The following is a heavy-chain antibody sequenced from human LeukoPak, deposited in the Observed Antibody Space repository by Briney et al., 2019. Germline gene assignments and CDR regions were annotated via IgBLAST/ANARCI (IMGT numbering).Heavy chain of an antibody. V-gene: IGHV3-30*03. CDR3: ARENPDDYYDSSGYSPYYYYYGMDV. CDR1: GFHFSAYD. CDR2: ISYDGTKK. Sequence: PGGSLRLSCTVSGFHFSAYDIHWVRQAPGKGLEWVAVISYDGTKKNYADPVKGRFTISRDISKNTLYLQMNSLRAEDTAVYYCARENPDDYYDSSGYSPYYYYYGMDVWGQGTTVTVSS. J-gene: IGHJ6*02. D-gene: IGHD3-22*01.